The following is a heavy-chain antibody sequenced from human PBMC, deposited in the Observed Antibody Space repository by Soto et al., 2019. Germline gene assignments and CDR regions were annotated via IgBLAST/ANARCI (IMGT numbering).Heavy chain of an antibody. D-gene: IGHD6-13*01. Sequence: GGSLRLSCAASGFTFSNAWMSCVRQAPGNGLEWVGRIKSKTDGGTTDYAAPVKGRFTISRDDSKNTLYLQMNSLKTEDTAVYYCTTRSYSSSWSIFDYWGQGSLVTVSS. CDR3: TTRSYSSSWSIFDY. CDR2: IKSKTDGGTT. J-gene: IGHJ4*02. CDR1: GFTFSNAW. V-gene: IGHV3-15*01.